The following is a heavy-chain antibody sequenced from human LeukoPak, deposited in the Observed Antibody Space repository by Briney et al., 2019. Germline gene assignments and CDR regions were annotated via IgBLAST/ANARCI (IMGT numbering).Heavy chain of an antibody. CDR3: ARLFTVTTMRGELEDFDY. D-gene: IGHD4-17*01. V-gene: IGHV4-39*07. CDR1: GGSISSSSYY. J-gene: IGHJ4*02. Sequence: PSETLSLTCTVSGGSISSSSYYWGWIRQPPGKGLEWIGSIYYSGSTYYNPSLKSRVTISVDTSKNQFSLKLSSVTAADTAVYYCARLFTVTTMRGELEDFDYWGQGTLVTVSS. CDR2: IYYSGST.